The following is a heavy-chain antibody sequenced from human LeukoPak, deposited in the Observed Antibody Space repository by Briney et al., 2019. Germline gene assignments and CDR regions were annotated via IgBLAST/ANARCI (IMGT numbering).Heavy chain of an antibody. J-gene: IGHJ4*02. CDR2: LYSRGTT. CDR1: GGSISNYY. V-gene: IGHV4-59*01. D-gene: IGHD6-19*01. CDR3: ARGPPDSQWLVWYYFDY. Sequence: PSETLSLTCAVSGGSISNYYWSWIRQPPGKGLEWIGDLYSRGTTNYNSALKGRVTISVDTSKNQFSLFLSSVTAADTAVYYCARGPPDSQWLVWYYFDYWGQGTLVTVSS.